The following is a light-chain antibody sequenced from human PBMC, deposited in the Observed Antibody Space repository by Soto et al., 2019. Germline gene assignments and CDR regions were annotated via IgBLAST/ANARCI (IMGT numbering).Light chain of an antibody. CDR1: QSISSY. J-gene: IGKJ2*01. V-gene: IGKV1-39*01. CDR3: QQSYSTPRT. CDR2: AAS. Sequence: DIQMTQSPCSLSASVGDRVTITCRASQSISSYLNWYQQKPGKAPKLLIYAASSLQSGVPSRFSGSGSGTDFTLTISSLQPEDFAPYYCQQSYSTPRTLGQGTKLEIK.